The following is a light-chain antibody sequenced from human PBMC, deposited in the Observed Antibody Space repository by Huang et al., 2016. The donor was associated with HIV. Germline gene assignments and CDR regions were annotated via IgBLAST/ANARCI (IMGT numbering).Light chain of an antibody. J-gene: IGKJ4*01. CDR2: DAS. Sequence: QVTQSPSSLSASVGDRVNITCRASQGISNTLAWYQQKPGKAPKLLIYDASSLQTGSPSRFSGSGSGTDFTLTISSLQPEDCATYYCQQFNHYPLTFGGGTKVEIE. V-gene: IGKV1D-13*01. CDR1: QGISNT. CDR3: QQFNHYPLT.